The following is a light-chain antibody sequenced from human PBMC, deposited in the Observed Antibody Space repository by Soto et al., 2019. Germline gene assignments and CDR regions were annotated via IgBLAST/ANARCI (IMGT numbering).Light chain of an antibody. CDR1: SSNIGSNY. V-gene: IGLV1-47*01. J-gene: IGLJ2*01. CDR2: RNN. Sequence: QSVLTQPPSASGTPGQRVTISCSGSSSNIGSNYVYWYHQLPGTAPKLLIYRNNQRPSGVPDRFSGSKSGTSASLAISGLRSEDEADYYCAAWDDSLSGVVFGGGPQLTVL. CDR3: AAWDDSLSGVV.